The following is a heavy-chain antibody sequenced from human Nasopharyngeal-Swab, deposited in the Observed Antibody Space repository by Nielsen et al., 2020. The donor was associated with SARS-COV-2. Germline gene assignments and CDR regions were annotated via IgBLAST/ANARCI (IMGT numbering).Heavy chain of an antibody. CDR3: TTDPSLLWFGELFYYYGMDV. V-gene: IGHV3-15*01. CDR2: IKRKPDGGTT. Sequence: GESLKISCAASGFTFSNAWMSWVRQAPGKGLEWVGRIKRKPDGGTTDYAAPVKGRFTISRDDSKNTLYLQMNSLKTEDTAVYYCTTDPSLLWFGELFYYYGMDVWGQGTTVTVSS. J-gene: IGHJ6*02. D-gene: IGHD3-10*01. CDR1: GFTFSNAW.